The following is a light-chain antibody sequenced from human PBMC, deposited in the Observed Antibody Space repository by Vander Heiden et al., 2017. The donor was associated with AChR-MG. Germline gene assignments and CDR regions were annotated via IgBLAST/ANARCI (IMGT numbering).Light chain of an antibody. CDR2: SNN. V-gene: IGLV1-44*01. J-gene: IGLJ1*01. CDR1: SSNIGSNT. CDR3: AVL. Sequence: QSVLTQPPSASGTPGQRVTISCSGSSSNIGSNTVNWYQQLPGTAPKLLIYSNNQRPSGVPDRFSGSKSGTSASLAISGLQSEDEADYYCAVLFGTGTKVTVL.